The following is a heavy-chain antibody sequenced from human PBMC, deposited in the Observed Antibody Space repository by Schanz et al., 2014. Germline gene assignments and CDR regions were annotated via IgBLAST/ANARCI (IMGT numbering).Heavy chain of an antibody. CDR1: GYTFSNDD. Sequence: VQLEQSGAEVKKPGTSVKVSCKTSGYTFSNDDITWVRQAPGQGLEWMGWMNPNSGDTGYPRKFQDRVTMTRNTSISTAYMELNSLTSEDTAIYYCARVSMEFERGKSYYYYMDVWGRGTTVNVSS. V-gene: IGHV1-8*01. CDR3: ARVSMEFERGKSYYYYMDV. CDR2: MNPNSGDT. D-gene: IGHD3-10*01. J-gene: IGHJ6*03.